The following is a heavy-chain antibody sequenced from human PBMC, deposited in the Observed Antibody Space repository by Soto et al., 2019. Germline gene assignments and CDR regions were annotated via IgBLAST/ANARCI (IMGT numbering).Heavy chain of an antibody. CDR1: GGSFIGYY. V-gene: IGHV4-34*01. D-gene: IGHD3-10*01. J-gene: IGHJ3*02. CDR2: INHSGST. Sequence: SETLSLTCAVYGGSFIGYYWSWILQPPWKGLEWIGEINHSGSTNYNPSLKSRVTISVDTSKNQFSLRLSSVTAADTAVYYCARGQYSCFWYFGLRGREFDISCQATMVSV. CDR3: ARGQYSCFWYFGLRGREFDI.